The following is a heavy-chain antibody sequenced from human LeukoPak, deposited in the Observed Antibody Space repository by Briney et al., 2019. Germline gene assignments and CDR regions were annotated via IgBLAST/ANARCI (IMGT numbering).Heavy chain of an antibody. V-gene: IGHV1-69*02. Sequence: SVKVSCKASGGTFSSYTISWVRQAPGQGLEWMGRIIPILGIANYAQKFQGRVTITADKSTSTAYMELSSLRSEDTAVYYCATPSARKVSYGDYGDFDYWGQGTLVTVSS. CDR3: ATPSARKVSYGDYGDFDY. J-gene: IGHJ4*02. D-gene: IGHD4-17*01. CDR2: IIPILGIA. CDR1: GGTFSSYT.